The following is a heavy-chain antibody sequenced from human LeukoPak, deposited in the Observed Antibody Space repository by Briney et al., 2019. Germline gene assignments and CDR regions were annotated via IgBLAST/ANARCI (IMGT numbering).Heavy chain of an antibody. D-gene: IGHD1-1*01. CDR1: GFTFSSDW. V-gene: IGHV3-74*01. CDR2: IKNDGSTT. J-gene: IGHJ4*02. CDR3: ARERKYDSNFDY. Sequence: GGSLRLSCAASGFTFSSDWMHWVRQPPGKGLVWVSRIKNDGSTTTYADSVKGRVTVSRDNAKKSLCLQMNSLRAEDTAVYYCARERKYDSNFDYWGQGPLVTVSS.